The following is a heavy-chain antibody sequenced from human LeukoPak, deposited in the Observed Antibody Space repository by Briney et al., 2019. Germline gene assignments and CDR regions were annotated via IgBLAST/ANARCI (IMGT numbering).Heavy chain of an antibody. Sequence: SVKVSCKASGFTFTSSAMQWVRQARGQRLEWIGWIVVGSGNTNYAQKFQGRVTITRNTSISTAYMELSSLRSEDTAVYYCARVTAAAGDWYYYYMDVWGKGTTVTVSS. V-gene: IGHV1-58*02. CDR2: IVVGSGNT. D-gene: IGHD6-13*01. J-gene: IGHJ6*03. CDR1: GFTFTSSA. CDR3: ARVTAAAGDWYYYYMDV.